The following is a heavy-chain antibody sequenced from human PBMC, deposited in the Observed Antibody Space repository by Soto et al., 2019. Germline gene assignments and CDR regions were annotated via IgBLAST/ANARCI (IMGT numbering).Heavy chain of an antibody. Sequence: SLKVSCKSSGGTFSSYVISWVRQAPGQGLEWMGGIIPIFGTANYAQKFQGRVTITADKSTSTAYMELSSLRSEDTAVYYCAGLRFLEWLSLRYGMDVWGQGTTVTVSS. CDR1: GGTFSSYV. CDR2: IIPIFGTA. D-gene: IGHD3-3*01. J-gene: IGHJ6*02. V-gene: IGHV1-69*06. CDR3: AGLRFLEWLSLRYGMDV.